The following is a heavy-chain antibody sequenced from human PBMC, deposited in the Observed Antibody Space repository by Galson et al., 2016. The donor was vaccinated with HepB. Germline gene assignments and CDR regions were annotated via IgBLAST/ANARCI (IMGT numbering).Heavy chain of an antibody. D-gene: IGHD5-18*01. J-gene: IGHJ4*02. CDR1: GSNFPDYW. Sequence: QSGAEVKKPGESLTISCKGSGSNFPDYWISWVRQMPGKGLEWMGRIDPTDSYTNYSPSFQGHVTISADSSINTAYLRWRSLKASDTAIYYCARHGDVDTAMVTFHSWGQGSLVIVSS. V-gene: IGHV5-10-1*01. CDR3: ARHGDVDTAMVTFHS. CDR2: IDPTDSYT.